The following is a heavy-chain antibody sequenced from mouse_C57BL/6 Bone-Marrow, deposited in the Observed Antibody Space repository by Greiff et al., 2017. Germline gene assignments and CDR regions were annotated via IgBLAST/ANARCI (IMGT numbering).Heavy chain of an antibody. CDR3: ARYPHYYGSSYPHWYFDV. Sequence: VQLQQSGAELMKPGASVKLSCKATGYTFTGYWIEWVKQRPGHGLEWIGEILPGSGSTNYNEKFKGKATFTADTSSNTAYMQLSSLTTDDSAIYYCARYPHYYGSSYPHWYFDVWGTGTTVTVSA. CDR1: GYTFTGYW. J-gene: IGHJ1*03. CDR2: ILPGSGST. D-gene: IGHD1-1*01. V-gene: IGHV1-9*01.